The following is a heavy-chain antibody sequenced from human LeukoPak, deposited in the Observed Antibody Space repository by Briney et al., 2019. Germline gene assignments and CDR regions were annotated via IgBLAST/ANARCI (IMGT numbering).Heavy chain of an antibody. Sequence: PGGSLRLSCSASGFTFSRNTMHWVRQAPGKGLEYVSGTTDTGGTTYYAYSVKGRLTISRDNSKNTLYLQVSSLRVEDTAVYYCVKDLSGTYSFDYWGQGTLVTVSS. D-gene: IGHD3-10*01. CDR3: VKDLSGTYSFDY. J-gene: IGHJ4*02. CDR2: TTDTGGTT. CDR1: GFTFSRNT. V-gene: IGHV3-64D*06.